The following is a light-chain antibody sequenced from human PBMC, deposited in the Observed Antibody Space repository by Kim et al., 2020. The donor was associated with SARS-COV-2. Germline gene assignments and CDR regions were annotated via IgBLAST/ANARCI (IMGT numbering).Light chain of an antibody. CDR2: GVS. Sequence: GHPITISCTGTSSDVGGYYYVSWYQRHPGKAPKLLIYGVSARPSGVPDRFSGSKSGNTASLTVSGLQAEDEADYYCSSYAGSNNLIFGGGTQLTVL. CDR1: SSDVGGYYY. V-gene: IGLV2-8*01. CDR3: SSYAGSNNLI. J-gene: IGLJ2*01.